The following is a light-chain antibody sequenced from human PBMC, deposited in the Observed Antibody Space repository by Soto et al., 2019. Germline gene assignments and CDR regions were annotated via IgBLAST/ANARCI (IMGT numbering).Light chain of an antibody. J-gene: IGLJ3*02. V-gene: IGLV1-47*01. CDR1: SSNIGSDF. CDR2: NNN. Sequence: QSVLTQPPSASGTPGQRVTISCSGSSSNIGSDFVNWYQQVAGTAPKLLIYNNNERPAGVPDRFSGSKAGTSASLAISGLRSEDEADYYCSAWDDSLSGWVFGGGTKVT. CDR3: SAWDDSLSGWV.